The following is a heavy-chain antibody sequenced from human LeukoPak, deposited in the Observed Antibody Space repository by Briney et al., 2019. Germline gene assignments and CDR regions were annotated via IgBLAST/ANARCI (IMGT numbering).Heavy chain of an antibody. CDR3: AKDKGTGDPVFDY. V-gene: IGHV3-30*02. J-gene: IGHJ4*02. CDR2: IRYDGSNK. D-gene: IGHD7-27*01. CDR1: GFTFSSYG. Sequence: GALRLSCAASGFTFSSYGMHWVRQAPGKGLEWVAFIRYDGSNKYYADSVKGRFTISRDNSKNTLYLQMNSLRAEDTAVYYCAKDKGTGDPVFDYWGQGTLVTVSS.